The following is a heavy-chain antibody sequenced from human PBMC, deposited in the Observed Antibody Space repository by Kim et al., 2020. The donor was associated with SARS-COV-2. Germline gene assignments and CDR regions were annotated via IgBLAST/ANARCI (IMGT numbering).Heavy chain of an antibody. J-gene: IGHJ4*02. CDR3: ARGGRITIFGVVXTEYYFDY. CDR1: GYTFTSYA. D-gene: IGHD3-3*01. Sequence: ASVKVSCKASGYTFTSYAVHWVRQAPGQRLEWXGWINXGNGNTKYSQKFQGRVTNPRDTSXSTAXXELGSXRSEDTAVYYCARGGRITIFGVVXTEYYFDYWGQGTLVTVSS. V-gene: IGHV1-3*01. CDR2: INXGNGNT.